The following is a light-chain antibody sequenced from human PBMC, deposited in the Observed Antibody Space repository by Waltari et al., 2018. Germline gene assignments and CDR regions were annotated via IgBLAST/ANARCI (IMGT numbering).Light chain of an antibody. CDR2: GAS. V-gene: IGKV3-15*01. CDR1: QSVSSN. J-gene: IGKJ2*01. Sequence: EIVMTQSPATLSVSPGERAPLSCRASQSVSSNLAWYQQKPGQAPRLLIYGASTRATGIPARFSGSGSGTEFTLTISSLQSEDFAVYYCQQYNNWPPGDTFGQGTKLEIK. CDR3: QQYNNWPPGDT.